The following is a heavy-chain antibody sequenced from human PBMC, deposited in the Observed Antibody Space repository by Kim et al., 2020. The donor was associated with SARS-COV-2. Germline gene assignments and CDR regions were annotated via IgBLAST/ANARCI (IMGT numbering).Heavy chain of an antibody. CDR2: ILYDGSNK. V-gene: IGHV3-30*18. D-gene: IGHD3-16*01. J-gene: IGHJ4*02. CDR3: AKGVWGSYSSSISDY. Sequence: GGSLRLSCAASGFTFSSYAMHWVRQAPGKGLEWVAVILYDGSNKYYADSVKGRFTISRDNSQNTLYLQMNSLRAEDTAVYYCAKGVWGSYSSSISDYWGQGTLVTVYS. CDR1: GFTFSSYA.